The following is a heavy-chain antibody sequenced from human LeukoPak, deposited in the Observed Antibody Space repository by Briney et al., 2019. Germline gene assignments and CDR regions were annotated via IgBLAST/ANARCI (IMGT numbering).Heavy chain of an antibody. D-gene: IGHD5-12*01. CDR1: GFTFSSYS. CDR2: ISYDGSNK. Sequence: GGSLRLSCAASGFTFSSYSMHWVRQPPGKGLEWVSPISYDGSNKYYADSVKGRFTISRDNSKNMYYVQINSLRPEDTAVYFCARGFPYDAPTEGYYYLMDVWGQGTTVTVSS. CDR3: ARGFPYDAPTEGYYYLMDV. V-gene: IGHV3-30-3*01. J-gene: IGHJ6*01.